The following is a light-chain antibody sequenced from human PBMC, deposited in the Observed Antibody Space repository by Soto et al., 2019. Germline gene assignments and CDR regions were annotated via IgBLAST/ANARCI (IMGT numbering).Light chain of an antibody. CDR3: ATWDDSLIGLV. V-gene: IGLV1-47*01. J-gene: IGLJ2*01. CDR1: SSNIGSNY. CDR2: RND. Sequence: QAVLTQPPSASGTPGQRVTISCSGSSSNIGSNYVYWYLHLPGAAPKLLIYRNDQRPSGVPDRFSGSKSGTSASLAIGGLRSEDEADYYCATWDDSLIGLVFGGGTKLTVL.